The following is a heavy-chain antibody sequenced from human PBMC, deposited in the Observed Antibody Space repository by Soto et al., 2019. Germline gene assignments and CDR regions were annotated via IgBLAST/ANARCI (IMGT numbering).Heavy chain of an antibody. CDR1: GFTFDDYG. V-gene: IGHV3-23*01. CDR2: ISGSGGST. J-gene: IGHJ6*02. Sequence: GGSLRLSCAASGFTFDDYGMSWVRQAPGKGLEWVSTISGSGGSTCYADSVKGRFTISRDNSKNTLYLQMNSLRAEDTAVYYCAKAEGSDYYYYGMDVWGQGTTVTV. D-gene: IGHD2-15*01. CDR3: AKAEGSDYYYYGMDV.